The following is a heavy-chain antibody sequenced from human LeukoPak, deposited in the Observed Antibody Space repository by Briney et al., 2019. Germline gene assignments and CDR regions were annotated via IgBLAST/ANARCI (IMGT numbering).Heavy chain of an antibody. CDR3: ARTDSSGYFDY. J-gene: IGHJ4*02. CDR2: IKQDGSEK. CDR1: GFTFSSYW. D-gene: IGHD3-22*01. Sequence: PGGSLRLSCAASGFTFSSYWMIWVRQAPGKGLEWVANIKQDGSEKYYVDSVKGRFTISRDNAKNSLYLQMNSPRAEDTAIYYCARTDSSGYFDYWGQGTLVTVSS. V-gene: IGHV3-7*01.